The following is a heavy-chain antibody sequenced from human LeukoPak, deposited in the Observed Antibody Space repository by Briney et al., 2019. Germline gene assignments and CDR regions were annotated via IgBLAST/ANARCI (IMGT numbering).Heavy chain of an antibody. V-gene: IGHV4-39*01. Sequence: PSETLSLTCTVSSDSISSSTFYWGWIRQPPGKGLEWIGSMYYDGTTYYNPSLKSRVAISVDTSKNQFSLKLSSVTAADTAVYHCARHVWAVTRTAGYHYYMEVWGKGTTVTVSS. J-gene: IGHJ6*03. CDR1: SDSISSSTFY. D-gene: IGHD3-16*01. CDR3: ARHVWAVTRTAGYHYYMEV. CDR2: MYYDGTT.